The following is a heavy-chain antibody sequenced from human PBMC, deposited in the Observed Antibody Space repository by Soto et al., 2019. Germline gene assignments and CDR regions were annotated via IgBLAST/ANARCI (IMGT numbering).Heavy chain of an antibody. V-gene: IGHV4-31*03. D-gene: IGHD1-26*01. J-gene: IGHJ4*02. CDR3: ATSLVTSRTRVDY. CDR1: GGSIYTGGFY. Sequence: QVQLQESGQGLVKPSQTLSLTCTVSGGSIYTGGFYWSWIRQLPGNGLEWLGYIYYTGSTQYTPYLKCRFTIATDTPDNQLSLRLSSVTASDTAIYYCATSLVTSRTRVDYWGQGTLVTVSS. CDR2: IYYTGST.